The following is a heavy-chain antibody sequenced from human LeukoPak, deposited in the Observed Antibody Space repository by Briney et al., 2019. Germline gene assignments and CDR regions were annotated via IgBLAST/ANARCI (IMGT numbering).Heavy chain of an antibody. CDR2: ISWDSGNS. CDR3: ARGPDYYGSGSYYGPGYYYGMDV. V-gene: IGHV3-43D*03. CDR1: GFTFKDYA. J-gene: IGHJ6*02. D-gene: IGHD3-10*01. Sequence: GGSLRLSCAASGFTFKDYAMHWVRQAPGKGLEWVALISWDSGNSYYADSVKGRFTISRDNARNSLYLQMNSLRAEDTAVYYCARGPDYYGSGSYYGPGYYYGMDVWGQGTTVTVSS.